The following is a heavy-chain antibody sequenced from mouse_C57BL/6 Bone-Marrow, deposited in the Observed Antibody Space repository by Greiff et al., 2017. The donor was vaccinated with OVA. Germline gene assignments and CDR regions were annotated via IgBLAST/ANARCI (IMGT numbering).Heavy chain of an antibody. Sequence: LEESDAELVKPGASVKISCKVSGYTFTDHTLHWMKQRPEPGLEWIGYIYPRDGSHKYNEQFKGKATLTVDKSSSTAYMQLSRLTSVGSTVYICARRELPGDAIDSWGEGNSVTVSS. CDR2: IYPRDGSH. V-gene: IGHV1-78*01. J-gene: IGHJ4*01. CDR3: ARRELPGDAIDS. CDR1: GYTFTDHT. D-gene: IGHD4-1*01.